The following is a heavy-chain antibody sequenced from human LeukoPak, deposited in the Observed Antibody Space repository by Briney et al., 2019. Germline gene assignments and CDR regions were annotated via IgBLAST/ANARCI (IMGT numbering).Heavy chain of an antibody. V-gene: IGHV4-30-4*01. D-gene: IGHD6-13*01. CDR3: ARGGLYSSSWLNWFDP. CDR1: GRSISSGDYY. CDR2: IYYSGST. Sequence: SQPLSLTCTLSGRSISSGDYYWSWIRQPPAKGLEWFGYIYYSGSTHNNPSLKSRVTISVDTSKNQFSLKLSSVTAADTAVYYCARGGLYSSSWLNWFDPWGQGTLVTVSS. J-gene: IGHJ5*02.